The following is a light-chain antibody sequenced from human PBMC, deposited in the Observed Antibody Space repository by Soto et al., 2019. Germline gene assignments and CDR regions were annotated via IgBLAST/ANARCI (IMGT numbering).Light chain of an antibody. CDR2: AAS. V-gene: IGKV1-8*01. Sequence: AIRMTQSPSSFSASTGDIVTITCRASPGISSYLAWYQQKPGKAPKLLSYAASTLQSGVPSRFSGSGSGTDFTLTLSCLQSEDFATYYCHQYYRYPQTFGQGTKVEIK. CDR1: PGISSY. J-gene: IGKJ1*01. CDR3: HQYYRYPQT.